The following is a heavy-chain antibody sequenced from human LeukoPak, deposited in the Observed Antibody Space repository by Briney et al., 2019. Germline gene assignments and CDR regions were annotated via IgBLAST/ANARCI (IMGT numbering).Heavy chain of an antibody. CDR1: GFTFDDYA. CDR3: ASHDYSNYLSGVFDI. V-gene: IGHV3-9*01. CDR2: ISWNSGSL. J-gene: IGHJ3*02. D-gene: IGHD4-11*01. Sequence: GGSLRPSCAASGFTFDDYAMHWVRQAPGKGLEWVSGISWNSGSLGYAGSVKGRFSISRDNAKNSLYLQMNSLRAEDTAVYYCASHDYSNYLSGVFDIWGQGIMVTVSS.